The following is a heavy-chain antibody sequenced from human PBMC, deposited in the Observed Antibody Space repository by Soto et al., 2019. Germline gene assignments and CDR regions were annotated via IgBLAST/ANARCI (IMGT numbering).Heavy chain of an antibody. V-gene: IGHV4-30-4*01. Sequence: PSETLSLTCTVSGGSISSGDYYWSWIRQPPGKGLEWIGYIYYSGSTYYNPSLKSRVTISVDTSKNQFSLKLSSVTAADTAVYYCASSSVGIAVAGGDYWGQGTLVTVSS. D-gene: IGHD6-19*01. CDR1: GGSISSGDYY. CDR3: ASSSVGIAVAGGDY. CDR2: IYYSGST. J-gene: IGHJ4*02.